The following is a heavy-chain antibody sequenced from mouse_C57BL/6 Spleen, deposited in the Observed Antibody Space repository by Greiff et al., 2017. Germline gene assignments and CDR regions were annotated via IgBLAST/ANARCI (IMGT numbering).Heavy chain of an antibody. Sequence: QVQLQQPGAELVKPGASVKLSCKASGYTFTSYWMHWVKQRPGQGLEWIGMIHPNSGSTNYNEKFKSKATLTVDKSSSNAYMQLRSLTSEDSAVFYCAELRRDYYAMDYWGQGTSVTVSS. CDR3: AELRRDYYAMDY. CDR2: IHPNSGST. CDR1: GYTFTSYW. J-gene: IGHJ4*01. D-gene: IGHD4-1*01. V-gene: IGHV1-64*01.